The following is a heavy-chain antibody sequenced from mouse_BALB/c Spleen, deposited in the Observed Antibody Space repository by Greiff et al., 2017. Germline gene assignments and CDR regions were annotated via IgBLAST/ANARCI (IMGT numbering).Heavy chain of an antibody. J-gene: IGHJ2*01. CDR2: INPSNGRT. Sequence: QVQLQQPGAELVKPGASVKLSCKASGYTFTSYWMHWVKQRPGQGLEWIGEINPSNGRTNYNEKFKSKATLTVDKSSSTAYMQLSSLTSEDSAVYYCAREESSHCFDYWGQGTTLTVSS. CDR3: AREESSHCFDY. V-gene: IGHV1S81*02. CDR1: GYTFTSYW. D-gene: IGHD6-2*01.